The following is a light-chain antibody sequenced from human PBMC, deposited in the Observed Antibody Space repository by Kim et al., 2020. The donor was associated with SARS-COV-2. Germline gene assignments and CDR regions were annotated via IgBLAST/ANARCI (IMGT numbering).Light chain of an antibody. J-gene: IGKJ1*01. CDR1: QSISIY. V-gene: IGKV1-39*01. Sequence: ASVGDRVTITCRASQSISIYLNWYQQKPGKAPKLLIYAASSLQSGVPSRFSGSGSGTDFTLTISSLQPEDFATYYCQQSYSTPWTFGQGTKVDIK. CDR3: QQSYSTPWT. CDR2: AAS.